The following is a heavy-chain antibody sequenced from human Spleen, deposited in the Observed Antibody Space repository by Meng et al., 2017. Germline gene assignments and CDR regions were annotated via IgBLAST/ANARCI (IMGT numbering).Heavy chain of an antibody. J-gene: IGHJ5*02. V-gene: IGHV1-18*01. D-gene: IGHD3-16*02. Sequence: QVQLVQSGVDVKKPGASVKVSCKASGYTFTSYGINWVRQASGQGLEWMGWISASNANTNYAQKLQGRVTMTTDTSTSTAYMELRSLTSDDTAVYYCVRDIDPFDRWGQGTLVTVSS. CDR1: GYTFTSYG. CDR2: ISASNANT. CDR3: VRDIDPFDR.